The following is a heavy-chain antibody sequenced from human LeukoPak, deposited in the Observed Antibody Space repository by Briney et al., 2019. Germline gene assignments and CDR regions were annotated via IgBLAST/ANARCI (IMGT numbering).Heavy chain of an antibody. V-gene: IGHV1/OR15-1*01. CDR1: GYIFTDYY. J-gene: IGHJ4*02. D-gene: IGHD4-17*01. CDR2: INPNSGGT. CDR3: AVRDYGDYAPDY. Sequence: RASVKVSCKASGYIFTDYYMHWVRQAPGQELGWMGRINPNSGGTNYAQKFQGRVTMTRDTSISTAYTELSSLRSEDTATYYCAVRDYGDYAPDYWGQGTLVTVSS.